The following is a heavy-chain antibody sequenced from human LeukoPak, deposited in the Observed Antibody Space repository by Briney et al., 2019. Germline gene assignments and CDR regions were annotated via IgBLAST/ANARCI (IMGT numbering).Heavy chain of an antibody. Sequence: GASVKVSCKASGYTFTNYYMHWVRQAPGQGLEWMGVINPSGGTTGYTQNFQGRITMTRDTSTSTVYMELSSLRSEDTAVYYCVRDLGDTAMATVLDYWGQGTLVTVSS. D-gene: IGHD5-18*01. J-gene: IGHJ4*02. CDR2: INPSGGTT. CDR3: VRDLGDTAMATVLDY. CDR1: GYTFTNYY. V-gene: IGHV1-46*01.